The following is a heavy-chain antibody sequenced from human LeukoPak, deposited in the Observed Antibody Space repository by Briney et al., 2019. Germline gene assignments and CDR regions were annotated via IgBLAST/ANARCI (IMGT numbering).Heavy chain of an antibody. J-gene: IGHJ4*02. V-gene: IGHV5-51*01. CDR3: AAYSSGWY. D-gene: IGHD6-19*01. CDR2: IYPGDSDT. Sequence: GESLKISCKASGYSFASYWIGWVRQMPGKGLEWMGIIYPGDSDTRYRPSFQGQVTISADRSISTAYLQWSSLRASDTAMYYCAAYSSGWYWGQGTLVTVSS. CDR1: GYSFASYW.